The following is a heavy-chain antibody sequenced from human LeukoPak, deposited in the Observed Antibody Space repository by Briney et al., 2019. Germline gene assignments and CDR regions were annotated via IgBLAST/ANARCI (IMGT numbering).Heavy chain of an antibody. J-gene: IGHJ4*02. CDR1: GGSISSSSYY. Sequence: SETLSLTCTVSGGSISSSSYYWGWIRQPPGKGLEWIGSIYYSGSTYYNPSLKSRVTISVDTSKNQFSLKLSSVTAADTAVYYCARGSGIPRPSVFDYWGQGTLVTVSS. CDR2: IYYSGST. CDR3: ARGSGIPRPSVFDY. D-gene: IGHD6-13*01. V-gene: IGHV4-39*07.